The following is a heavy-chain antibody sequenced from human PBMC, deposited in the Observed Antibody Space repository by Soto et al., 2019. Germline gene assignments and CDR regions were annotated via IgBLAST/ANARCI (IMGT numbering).Heavy chain of an antibody. Sequence: ASETLSLTCTVSGGSISSSSYYWGWIRQPPGKGLEWIGSIYYSGSTYYNPSLKSRVTISVDTSKNQFSLKLSSVTAADTAVYYCARAVWQQLVWGRAQDKNKYYFDYWGQGTLVTVSS. J-gene: IGHJ4*02. CDR3: ARAVWQQLVWGRAQDKNKYYFDY. D-gene: IGHD6-13*01. CDR1: GGSISSSSYY. V-gene: IGHV4-39*01. CDR2: IYYSGST.